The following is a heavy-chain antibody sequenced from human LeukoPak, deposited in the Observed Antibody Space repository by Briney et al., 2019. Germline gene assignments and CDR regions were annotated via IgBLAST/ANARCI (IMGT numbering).Heavy chain of an antibody. CDR2: IWFDGSNK. CDR3: ARALREVTTSSYGY. J-gene: IGHJ4*02. Sequence: GGSLRFSCAASGFAFNNYGMHWVRQAPGKGLEWVAVIWFDGSNKYYADSVKGRFTISRDNSKNTLSLQMNSLRAEDTAVYYCARALREVTTSSYGYWGQGTLVTVSS. D-gene: IGHD4-17*01. V-gene: IGHV3-33*01. CDR1: GFAFNNYG.